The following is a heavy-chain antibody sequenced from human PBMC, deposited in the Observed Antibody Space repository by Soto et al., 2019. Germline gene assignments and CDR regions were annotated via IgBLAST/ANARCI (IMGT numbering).Heavy chain of an antibody. CDR2: IYYSGST. CDR3: ASALLDYDFWSGYRNWFDP. Sequence: SETLSLTCTVSGGSISSYYWSWIRQPPGKGLEWIGYIYYSGSTNYNPSLKSRVTISVDTSKNQFSLKLSSVTAADTAVYYCASALLDYDFWSGYRNWFDPWGQGTLVTVSS. J-gene: IGHJ5*02. CDR1: GGSISSYY. V-gene: IGHV4-59*01. D-gene: IGHD3-3*01.